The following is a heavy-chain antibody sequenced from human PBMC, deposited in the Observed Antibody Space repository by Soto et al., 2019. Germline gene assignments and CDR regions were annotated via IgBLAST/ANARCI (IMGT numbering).Heavy chain of an antibody. V-gene: IGHV4-34*01. CDR1: GGSFSGYY. CDR3: ARRYYGSGSPYYMDA. CDR2: INHSGST. J-gene: IGHJ6*03. Sequence: PSETLSLTCAVYGGSFSGYYWSWIRQPPGKGLEWIGEINHSGSTNYNPSLKSRVTISVDTSKNQFSLKLSSVTAADTAVYYCARRYYGSGSPYYMDAWGKGTTVTVSS. D-gene: IGHD3-10*01.